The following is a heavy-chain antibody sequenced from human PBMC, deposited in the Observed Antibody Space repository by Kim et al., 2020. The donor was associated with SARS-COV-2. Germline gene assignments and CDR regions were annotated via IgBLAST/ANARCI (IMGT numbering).Heavy chain of an antibody. J-gene: IGHJ3*02. Sequence: GGSLRLSCAASGFTFSSYGMHWVRQAPGKGLEWVAVIWYDGSNKYYADSVKGRFTISRDNSKNTLYLQMNSLRAEDTAVYYCARDYYLGQNIVLMVYAMYAFDIWGQGTMVTVSS. CDR2: IWYDGSNK. CDR1: GFTFSSYG. D-gene: IGHD2-8*01. CDR3: ARDYYLGQNIVLMVYAMYAFDI. V-gene: IGHV3-33*01.